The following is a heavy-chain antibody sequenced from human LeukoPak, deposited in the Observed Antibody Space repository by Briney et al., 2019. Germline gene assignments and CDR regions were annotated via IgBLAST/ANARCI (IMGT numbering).Heavy chain of an antibody. Sequence: GGSLRLSCTASGFTFSSYAMNWVRQAPGKGLEWVSSISTSPSAMYYADSVKGRFTISRDNAKNSLYLQMSSLRDEDTAVYYCARGGTYCGDGCYGTNLWGQGTLVTVSS. CDR2: ISTSPSAM. CDR1: GFTFSSYA. J-gene: IGHJ5*02. D-gene: IGHD2-21*02. CDR3: ARGGTYCGDGCYGTNL. V-gene: IGHV3-21*06.